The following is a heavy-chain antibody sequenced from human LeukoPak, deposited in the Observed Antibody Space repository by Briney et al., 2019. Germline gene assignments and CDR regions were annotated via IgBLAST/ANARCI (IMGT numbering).Heavy chain of an antibody. CDR1: GGSISSYY. J-gene: IGHJ4*02. Sequence: PSETLSLTCTVSGGSISSYYWSWIRQPPGKGLEWIGYIYYSGSTNYNPSLKSRVTISVDTPKNQFSLKLSSVTAADTAVYYCARSLEYDFRSLANWGQGTLVTVSS. D-gene: IGHD3-3*01. CDR2: IYYSGST. CDR3: ARSLEYDFRSLAN. V-gene: IGHV4-59*01.